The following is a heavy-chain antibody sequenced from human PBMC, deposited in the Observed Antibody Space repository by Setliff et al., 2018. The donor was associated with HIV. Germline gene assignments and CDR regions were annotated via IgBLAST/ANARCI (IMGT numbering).Heavy chain of an antibody. D-gene: IGHD4-17*01. V-gene: IGHV4-4*02. Sequence: SETLSLTCAVSGGSISSSNWWSWVRQPPGKGLEWIGEMYRSGNTNYNPSLKSRVTISVDKSKNHFSLQLTSVTAADTAMYYCARAVSGGDYGEGKYYYFGLDVWGQGTTVTVSS. CDR2: MYRSGNT. CDR3: ARAVSGGDYGEGKYYYFGLDV. J-gene: IGHJ6*02. CDR1: GGSISSSNW.